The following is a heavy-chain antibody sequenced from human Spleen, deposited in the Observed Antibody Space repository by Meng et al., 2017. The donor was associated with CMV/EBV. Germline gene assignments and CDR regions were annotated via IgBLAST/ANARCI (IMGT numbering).Heavy chain of an antibody. V-gene: IGHV3-7*01. CDR1: GFTFSIYW. D-gene: IGHD6-13*01. CDR2: IKQDGSEK. J-gene: IGHJ5*02. Sequence: GESLKISCAASGFTFSIYWMTWVRQAPGKGLEWVANIKQDGSEKYYVDSVKGRFTISRDNAKNSLYLQMNSLRAEDTAVYYCARGGDTALAANLDQWGQGTLVTVSS. CDR3: ARGGDTALAANLDQ.